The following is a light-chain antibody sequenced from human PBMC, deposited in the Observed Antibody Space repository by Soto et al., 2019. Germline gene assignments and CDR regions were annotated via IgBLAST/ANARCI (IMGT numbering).Light chain of an antibody. CDR3: QQYNSWLWT. V-gene: IGKV1-5*01. CDR2: DAS. J-gene: IGKJ1*01. CDR1: QSISSR. Sequence: DIQMTQSPSTLSASVGDRVTITCRASQSISSRLAWCQQKPGKAPKLLIFDASTLESGVPSRFSGSGSGTEFTLIISSLQSEDSAVYYCQQYNSWLWTFGQGTKVEIK.